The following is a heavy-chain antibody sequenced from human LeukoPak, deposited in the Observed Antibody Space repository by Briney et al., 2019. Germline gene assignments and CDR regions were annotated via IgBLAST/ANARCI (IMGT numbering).Heavy chain of an antibody. CDR2: ISSRSSTI. CDR1: GFTFSNYN. J-gene: IGHJ4*02. CDR3: ARENFADLFDY. V-gene: IGHV3-48*01. Sequence: GGSLRLSCVASGFTFSNYNMNWVRQAPGRGLECIAYISSRSSTIYYADSVKGRFTISRDNAKKSLFLQMNSLRADDTALYYCARENFADLFDYWGQGTLVTVSS. D-gene: IGHD1-7*01.